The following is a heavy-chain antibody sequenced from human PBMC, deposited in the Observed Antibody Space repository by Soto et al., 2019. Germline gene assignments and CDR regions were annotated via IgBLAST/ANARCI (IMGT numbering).Heavy chain of an antibody. D-gene: IGHD2-21*01. CDR1: GGSISGYY. V-gene: IGHV4-59*08. J-gene: IGHJ4*02. CDR3: AGHTDGGDRLLFDY. Sequence: QVQLQESGPGLVKPSETLSLTCTVSGGSISGYYWSWIRQPPGKGLEWIGYIYYDGSTNYNPSLKSRVTISVETSKNQFSLKLNSVTAADTAVYHWAGHTDGGDRLLFDYWGQGTLVTVSS. CDR2: IYYDGST.